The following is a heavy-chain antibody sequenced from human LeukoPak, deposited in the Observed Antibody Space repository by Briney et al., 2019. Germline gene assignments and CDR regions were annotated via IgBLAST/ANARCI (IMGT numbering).Heavy chain of an antibody. D-gene: IGHD1-26*01. CDR3: ARQETSSYNGAFDI. V-gene: IGHV3-23*01. CDR1: GFTFSSYA. Sequence: PGGSLRLSCAASGFTFSSYAMSWVRQAPGKGLEWVSAISGSGGSTYYADSVKGRFTISRDNSKNTVYLQMNSLRADDTAVYYCARQETSSYNGAFDIWGQGTMVTVSS. J-gene: IGHJ3*02. CDR2: ISGSGGST.